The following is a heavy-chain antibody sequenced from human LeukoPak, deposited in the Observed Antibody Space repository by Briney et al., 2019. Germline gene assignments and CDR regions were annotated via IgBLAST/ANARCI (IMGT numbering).Heavy chain of an antibody. D-gene: IGHD4-23*01. J-gene: IGHJ4*02. CDR2: ISYDGSNK. V-gene: IGHV3-30*18. CDR1: GFTFSSYG. CDR3: AKTGLRWLDPTSPYYFDY. Sequence: GGSLRLSCAASGFTFSSYGVHWVRQAPGKGLEWVAVISYDGSNKYYADSVKGRFTISRDNSKNTLYLQMNSLRAEDTAVYYCAKTGLRWLDPTSPYYFDYWGQGTLVTVSS.